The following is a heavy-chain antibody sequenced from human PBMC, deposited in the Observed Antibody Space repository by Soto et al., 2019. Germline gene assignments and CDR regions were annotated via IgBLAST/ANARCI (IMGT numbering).Heavy chain of an antibody. CDR3: AKSPSSGYEPPWDY. CDR2: ISGSGDRT. V-gene: IGHV3-23*01. Sequence: EVQLLESGGGLVHPGGSLTLACTTSGFIFSSDALNWVRQAPGKGLEWVSGISGSGDRTYYADSVKGRFIISRDNSKNTLYLQMSGLRAEDAAVYYCAKSPSSGYEPPWDYWGLGTLVTVAS. D-gene: IGHD5-12*01. CDR1: GFIFSSDA. J-gene: IGHJ4*02.